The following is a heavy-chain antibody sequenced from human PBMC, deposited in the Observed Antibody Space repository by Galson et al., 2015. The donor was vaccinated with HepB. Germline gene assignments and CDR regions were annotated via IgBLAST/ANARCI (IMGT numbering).Heavy chain of an antibody. V-gene: IGHV3-23*01. J-gene: IGHJ4*02. CDR3: AKGMGPNNYGDGWDN. CDR1: GFPLSSYA. Sequence: SLRLSCAVSGFPLSSYAMSWVRQAPGKGLEWVSAISGSGRNTYYADSVKGRFTISRDSSKSTLYLQMNSLRVEDTAVYYCAKGMGPNNYGDGWDNWGKGTLVTVSS. D-gene: IGHD5-18*01. CDR2: ISGSGRNT.